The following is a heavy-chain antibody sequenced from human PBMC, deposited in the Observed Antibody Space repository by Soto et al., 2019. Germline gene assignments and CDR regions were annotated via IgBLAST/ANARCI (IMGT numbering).Heavy chain of an antibody. Sequence: GGSLRLSCASSGFTFSGSAMHLVRQASGKGLEWVGRIRSKANSYATAYAASVKGRFTISRDDSKNTAYLQMNSLKTEDTAVYYCTRPFERDYYDSSGYYPPHYWGQGTLVTVSS. J-gene: IGHJ4*02. CDR3: TRPFERDYYDSSGYYPPHY. CDR2: IRSKANSYAT. D-gene: IGHD3-22*01. V-gene: IGHV3-73*01. CDR1: GFTFSGSA.